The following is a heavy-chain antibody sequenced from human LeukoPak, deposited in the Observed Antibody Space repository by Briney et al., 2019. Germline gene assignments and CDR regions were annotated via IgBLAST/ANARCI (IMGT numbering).Heavy chain of an antibody. CDR2: ISWNGGAI. V-gene: IGHV3-9*01. CDR1: GFTFENYA. CDR3: AKGGLRLYFGQFHY. D-gene: IGHD3-10*01. Sequence: GESLRLSCAASGFTFENYAMHWVRKVPGKGLEWVSGISWNGGAIGYADSVKGRFTISRDSAKNSLYLQVNSLRVEDTALYYCAKGGLRLYFGQFHYWGQGTLVTVSS. J-gene: IGHJ4*02.